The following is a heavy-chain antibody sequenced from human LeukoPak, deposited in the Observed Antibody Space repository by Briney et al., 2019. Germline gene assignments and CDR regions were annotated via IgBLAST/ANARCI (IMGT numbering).Heavy chain of an antibody. V-gene: IGHV7-4-1*02. D-gene: IGHD6-13*01. Sequence: ASVKVSCKASGYTFTSYAMNWVRQAPGQGLEWMGWINTNTGNPTYAQGFTGRFVFSLDTSVSTAYLQISSLKAEDTAAYYCARDPHSSSWYLPDYYYYGMDVWGQGTTVTVSS. J-gene: IGHJ6*02. CDR3: ARDPHSSSWYLPDYYYYGMDV. CDR2: INTNTGNP. CDR1: GYTFTSYA.